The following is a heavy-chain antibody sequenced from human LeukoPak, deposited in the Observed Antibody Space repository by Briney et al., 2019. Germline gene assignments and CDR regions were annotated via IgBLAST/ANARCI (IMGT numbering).Heavy chain of an antibody. CDR2: IYYSGST. V-gene: IGHV4-39*07. D-gene: IGHD3-22*01. Sequence: SETLSLTCTVSGGSISSSSYYWGWIRQPPGKGLEWIGTIYYSGSTYYNPSLKSRVTISVDTSKNQFSLKLSSVTAADTAVYYCARSMIVVPEDAFDIWGQGTMVTVSS. J-gene: IGHJ3*02. CDR1: GGSISSSSYY. CDR3: ARSMIVVPEDAFDI.